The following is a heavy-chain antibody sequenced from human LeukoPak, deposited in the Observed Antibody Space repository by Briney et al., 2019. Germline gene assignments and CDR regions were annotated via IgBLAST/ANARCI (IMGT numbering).Heavy chain of an antibody. Sequence: PSETLSLNCTVSGGSISSGDYYWSWIRQPPGEGLEWVGYIYYSGTTNYNPSLKSRVTISVDTSKNQFSLKLSSVTAADTAVYYCARGVYIAAAQYAYWGQGTLVTVSS. D-gene: IGHD6-13*01. J-gene: IGHJ4*02. V-gene: IGHV4-61*08. CDR3: ARGVYIAAAQYAY. CDR2: IYYSGTT. CDR1: GGSISSGDYY.